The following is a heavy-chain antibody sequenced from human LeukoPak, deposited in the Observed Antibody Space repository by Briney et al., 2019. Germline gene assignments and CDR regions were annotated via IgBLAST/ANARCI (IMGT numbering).Heavy chain of an antibody. CDR3: AAMVRGVIDWFDP. D-gene: IGHD3-10*01. CDR1: GGSISSRNYY. CDR2: IYHSGST. V-gene: IGHV4-39*07. Sequence: NPSETLSLTCTVSGGSISSRNYYWGWIRQSPGKGLEWIGSIYHSGSTYYNPSLKSRVTISVDTSKNQFSLKLSSVTAADTAVYYCAAMVRGVIDWFDPWGQGTLVTVSS. J-gene: IGHJ5*02.